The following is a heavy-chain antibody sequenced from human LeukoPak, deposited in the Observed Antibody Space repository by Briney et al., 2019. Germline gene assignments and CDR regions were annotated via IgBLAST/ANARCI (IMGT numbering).Heavy chain of an antibody. J-gene: IGHJ5*02. Sequence: SGKVSCKLSVVTFSSEAITWVRHAPSHGREWMGRNIPMFATTNYTQKFQGRVAITRHESTRTEYMALRCVMCADTAVYYCARTGLYDYVWESYRQKWFDPWGQGTLVTVSS. V-gene: IGHV1-69*05. CDR1: VVTFSSEA. CDR2: NIPMFATT. D-gene: IGHD3-16*02. CDR3: ARTGLYDYVWESYRQKWFDP.